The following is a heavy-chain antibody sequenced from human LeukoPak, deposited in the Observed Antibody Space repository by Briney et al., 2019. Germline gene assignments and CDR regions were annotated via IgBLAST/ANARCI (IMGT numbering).Heavy chain of an antibody. D-gene: IGHD7-27*01. CDR2: ISGSGGST. J-gene: IGHJ6*02. Sequence: GGSLRLSCAASGFTFSSYAMHWVRQAPGKGLEWVSAISGSGGSTYYADSVKGRFTISRDNSKNTLYLQMNSLRAEDTAVYYCAKDPVAAGDPYYYYGMDVWGQGTTVTVSS. V-gene: IGHV3-23*01. CDR3: AKDPVAAGDPYYYYGMDV. CDR1: GFTFSSYA.